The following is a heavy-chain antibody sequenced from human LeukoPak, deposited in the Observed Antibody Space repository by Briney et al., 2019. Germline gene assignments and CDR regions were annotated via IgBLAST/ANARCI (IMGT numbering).Heavy chain of an antibody. Sequence: GGSLRLSCAASGFTFDNYAMTWVRQAPGKGLEWVSTHSASGGRTYYADSVKGRFTISRDSSKNTLFLHMNTLRAEDTAIYYCAKDRTVGASYWYFDLWGRGTLVTVSS. CDR1: GFTFDNYA. CDR3: AKDRTVGASYWYFDL. V-gene: IGHV3-23*01. J-gene: IGHJ2*01. D-gene: IGHD1-26*01. CDR2: HSASGGRT.